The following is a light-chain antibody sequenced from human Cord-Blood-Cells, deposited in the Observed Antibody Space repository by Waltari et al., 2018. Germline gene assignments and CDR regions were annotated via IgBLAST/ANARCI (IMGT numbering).Light chain of an antibody. CDR3: CSYAGSYTYVV. Sequence: QSALTQPRSVSGSPGQSVTISCTGTSSDVGGSNYVSWYQQHPGKAPNRMIYDVSNPPSGLLDRFSGSKSGNTASLNIFGRQAEDEADYYCCSYAGSYTYVVFGGGTKLTVL. V-gene: IGLV2-11*01. CDR1: SSDVGGSNY. CDR2: DVS. J-gene: IGLJ2*01.